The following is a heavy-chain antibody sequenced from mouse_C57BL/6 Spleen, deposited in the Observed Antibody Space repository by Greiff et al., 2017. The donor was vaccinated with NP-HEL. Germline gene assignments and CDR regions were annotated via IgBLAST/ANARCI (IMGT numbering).Heavy chain of an antibody. V-gene: IGHV1-22*01. J-gene: IGHJ2*01. CDR2: INPNNGGT. CDR3: AKTAQALYYFDY. Sequence: VQLQQSGPELVKPGASVKMSCKASGYTFTDYNMHWVKQSHGKSLEWIGYINPNNGGTSYNQKFKGKATLTVNKSSSTAYMELRSLTSEDSAVYYCAKTAQALYYFDYWGQGTTLTVSS. D-gene: IGHD3-2*02. CDR1: GYTFTDYN.